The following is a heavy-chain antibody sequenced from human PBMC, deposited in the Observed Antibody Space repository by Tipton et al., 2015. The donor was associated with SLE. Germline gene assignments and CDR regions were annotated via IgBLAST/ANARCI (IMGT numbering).Heavy chain of an antibody. CDR1: GYSISSGYY. CDR3: AREKWELQFDY. Sequence: TLSLTCTVSGYSISSGYYWGWIRQPPGKGLEWIGEINHSGSTNYNPSLKSRVTISVDTSKNQFSLKLSSVTAADTAVYYCAREKWELQFDYWGQGTLVTVSS. CDR2: INHSGST. J-gene: IGHJ4*02. D-gene: IGHD1-26*01. V-gene: IGHV4-38-2*02.